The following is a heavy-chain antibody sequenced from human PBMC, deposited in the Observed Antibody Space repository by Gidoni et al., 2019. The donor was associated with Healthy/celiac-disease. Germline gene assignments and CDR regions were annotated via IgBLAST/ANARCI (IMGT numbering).Heavy chain of an antibody. Sequence: DVQLFESGGGLVQPGGSLSLSCDASGFPFNNYALTWARQAPGKGLEWVSTISGGGGGTYYADSVKGRFTVSRDHSKNTLCLQMNSLRAEDTAVYYCAKDYRDISWYTPSFNYYYMDVWGKGTAVTVSS. V-gene: IGHV3-23*01. CDR2: ISGGGGGT. J-gene: IGHJ6*03. D-gene: IGHD2-15*01. CDR3: AKDYRDISWYTPSFNYYYMDV. CDR1: GFPFNNYA.